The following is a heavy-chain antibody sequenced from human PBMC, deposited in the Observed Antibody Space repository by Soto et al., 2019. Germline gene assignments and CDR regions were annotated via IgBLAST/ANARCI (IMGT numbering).Heavy chain of an antibody. D-gene: IGHD3-9*01. Sequence: GGSLRLSCAASGFTFSSYGMHWVRQAPGKGLEWVAVIWYDGSNKYYADSVKGRFTISRDNSKNTLYLQMNSLRAEDTAVYYCAIGGILTGYSPAFDYWGQGTLVTVSS. CDR2: IWYDGSNK. J-gene: IGHJ4*02. V-gene: IGHV3-33*01. CDR1: GFTFSSYG. CDR3: AIGGILTGYSPAFDY.